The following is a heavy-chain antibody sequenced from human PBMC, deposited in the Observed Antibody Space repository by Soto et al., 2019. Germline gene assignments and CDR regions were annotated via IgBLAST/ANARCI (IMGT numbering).Heavy chain of an antibody. J-gene: IGHJ6*02. CDR2: ISAYNGNT. CDR3: AGDLGPRGGLGEFFVPRGNGMDV. D-gene: IGHD3-10*01. CDR1: GYTFTSYG. Sequence: ASVKVSCKASGYTFTSYGISWVRQAPGQGLEWMGWISAYNGNTNYAQKLQGRVTMTTDTSTSTAYMELRSLRSDDTAVYYCAGDLGPRGGLGEFFVPRGNGMDVWGQGTTVTVSS. V-gene: IGHV1-18*01.